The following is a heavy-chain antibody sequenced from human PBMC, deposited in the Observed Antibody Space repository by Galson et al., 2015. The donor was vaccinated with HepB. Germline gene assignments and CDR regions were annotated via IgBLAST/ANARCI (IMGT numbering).Heavy chain of an antibody. CDR1: GGSISSSSYY. V-gene: IGHV4-39*01. CDR3: ARLRWGGGSYSFVYAFDI. D-gene: IGHD1-26*01. Sequence: ETLSLTCTVSGGSISSSSYYWGWIRQPPGKGLEWIGSIYYSGSTYYNPSLKSRVTISVDTSKNQFSLKLSSVTAADTAVYYCARLRWGGGSYSFVYAFDIWGQGTMVTVSS. CDR2: IYYSGST. J-gene: IGHJ3*02.